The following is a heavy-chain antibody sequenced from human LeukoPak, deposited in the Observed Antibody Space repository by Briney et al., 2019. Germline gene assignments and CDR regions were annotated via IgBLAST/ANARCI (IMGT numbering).Heavy chain of an antibody. CDR2: ISGSGGTT. CDR1: GFTFSNYA. D-gene: IGHD6-19*01. Sequence: PGGSLRLSCAASGFTFSNYAMYWVCQAPGKGLEWVSSISGSGGTTYYADSVKGRFTISRDNSKSTLYLQMNILRAEDTAVYYCAKESMDSSGWYGLMGEYWGQGTLVTVSS. J-gene: IGHJ4*02. CDR3: AKESMDSSGWYGLMGEY. V-gene: IGHV3-23*01.